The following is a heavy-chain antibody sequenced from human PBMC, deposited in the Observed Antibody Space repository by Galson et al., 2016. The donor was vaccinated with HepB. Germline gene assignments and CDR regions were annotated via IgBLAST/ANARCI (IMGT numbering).Heavy chain of an antibody. CDR1: GFTFNTYG. Sequence: SLRLSCAASGFTFNTYGMHWVRQAPGKGLEWVAVISYDGSNKYYADSVKGRFTISRDNFKKTLYLQMNSLRAEDTAVYYCARDIGDLWSGYSPHFDYWGQGTLVTVSS. V-gene: IGHV3-33*05. CDR2: ISYDGSNK. J-gene: IGHJ4*02. CDR3: ARDIGDLWSGYSPHFDY. D-gene: IGHD3-3*01.